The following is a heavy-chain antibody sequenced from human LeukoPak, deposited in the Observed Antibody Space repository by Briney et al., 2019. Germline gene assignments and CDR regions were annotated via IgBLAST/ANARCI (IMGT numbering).Heavy chain of an antibody. D-gene: IGHD3-3*01. CDR3: ATVLEGVVGYFDY. Sequence: GASVKVSCKVSGYTLTELSMHWVRQAPGKGLEWMGGFDPEDGETIYAQKFQGRVTMTEDTSTGTAYMELSSLRSEDTAVYYCATVLEGVVGYFDYWGQGTLVTVSS. V-gene: IGHV1-24*01. CDR1: GYTLTELS. J-gene: IGHJ4*02. CDR2: FDPEDGET.